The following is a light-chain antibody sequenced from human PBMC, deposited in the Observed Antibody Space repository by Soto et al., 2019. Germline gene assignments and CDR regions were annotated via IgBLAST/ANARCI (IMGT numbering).Light chain of an antibody. CDR2: DVS. CDR3: SSYTGSSTYVV. J-gene: IGLJ2*01. Sequence: QSALTQPASVSGSPGQSITISCTGTCSDVGGYNYVSWYQQHPGKAPKLMIYDVSNRPSGVSNRFSGSKSGNTASLTISGLQAEDEANYYCSSYTGSSTYVVFGGGTKLTVL. CDR1: CSDVGGYNY. V-gene: IGLV2-14*01.